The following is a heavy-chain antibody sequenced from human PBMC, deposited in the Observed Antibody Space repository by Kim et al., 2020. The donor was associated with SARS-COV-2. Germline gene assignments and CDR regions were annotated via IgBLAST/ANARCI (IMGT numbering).Heavy chain of an antibody. Sequence: GGSLRLSCAASGFTFSSYWMHWVRQVPGKGLVWVSRISTDGSSTSYADSVKGRFTISRDNAKNTLYLQMNSLRVEDTAVYYCVRLVVAAPLDFWGLGTLV. CDR3: VRLVVAAPLDF. V-gene: IGHV3-74*01. J-gene: IGHJ4*02. CDR2: ISTDGSST. CDR1: GFTFSSYW. D-gene: IGHD2-15*01.